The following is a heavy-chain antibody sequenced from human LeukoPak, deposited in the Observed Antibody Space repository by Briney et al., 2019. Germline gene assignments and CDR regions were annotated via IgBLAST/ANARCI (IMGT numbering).Heavy chain of an antibody. V-gene: IGHV1-69*02. CDR1: GGTFSSYT. D-gene: IGHD4-17*01. Sequence: SVKVSCKASGGTFSSYTISWVRQPPGQGLEWMGRIISILGIANYAQMFQGRVTITADKSTSTAYMELSRLRSEDTVVYYCARTEYGDYVEFLYGMDVWGQGTTVTVSS. J-gene: IGHJ6*02. CDR2: IISILGIA. CDR3: ARTEYGDYVEFLYGMDV.